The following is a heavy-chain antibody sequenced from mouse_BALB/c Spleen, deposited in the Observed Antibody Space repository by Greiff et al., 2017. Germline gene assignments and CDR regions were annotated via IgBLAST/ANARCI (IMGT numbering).Heavy chain of an antibody. CDR3: ARAGLRTFAY. CDR1: GFTFSSYT. Sequence: EVMLVESGGGLVQPGGSLKLSCAASGFTFSSYTMSWVRQTPEKRLEWVAYISNGGGSTYYPDTVKGRFTISRDNAKNTLYLQMSSLKSEDTAMYYCARAGLRTFAYWGQGTLVTVSA. CDR2: ISNGGGST. D-gene: IGHD2-4*01. J-gene: IGHJ3*01. V-gene: IGHV5-12-2*01.